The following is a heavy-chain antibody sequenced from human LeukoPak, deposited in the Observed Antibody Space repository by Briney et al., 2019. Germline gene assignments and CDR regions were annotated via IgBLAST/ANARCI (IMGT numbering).Heavy chain of an antibody. V-gene: IGHV4-39*07. D-gene: IGHD6-19*01. J-gene: IGHJ4*02. CDR1: GVSISSSSYY. CDR3: ARHTPFREAVAGYFDY. CDR2: IYYSGST. Sequence: PSETLSLTCTVFGVSISSSSYYWGWIRQPPGKGLEWIGSIYYSGSTYYNPSLKSRVTISVDTSKNQFSLNLSSVTAADTAVYYCARHTPFREAVAGYFDYWGQGTLVTVSS.